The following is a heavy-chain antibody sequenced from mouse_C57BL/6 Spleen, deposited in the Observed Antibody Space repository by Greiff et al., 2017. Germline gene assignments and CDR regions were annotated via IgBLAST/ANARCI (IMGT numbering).Heavy chain of an antibody. Sequence: EVQLQQSGPELVKPGASVKIPCKASGYTFTDYNMDWVKQSHGKSLEWIGDINPNNGGTIYNQKFKGKATLTVDKSSSTAYMELRSLTSQDTAVYYCAKTDYGNYYFDSWGQGTTLTVSS. V-gene: IGHV1-18*01. CDR2: INPNNGGT. CDR3: AKTDYGNYYFDS. CDR1: GYTFTDYN. D-gene: IGHD2-1*01. J-gene: IGHJ2*01.